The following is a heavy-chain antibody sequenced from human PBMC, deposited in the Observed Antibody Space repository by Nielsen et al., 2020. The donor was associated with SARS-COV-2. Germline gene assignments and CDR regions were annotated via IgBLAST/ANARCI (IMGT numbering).Heavy chain of an antibody. J-gene: IGHJ6*03. Sequence: SETLSLTCAVYGGSFSGYYWSWIRQPPGKGLEWIGEINHSGSTNYNPSLKSRVTISVDTSKNQFSLKLSSVTAADTAVYYCARGGIGGSSSWYLEYYYYYMDVWGKGTTVTVSS. CDR2: INHSGST. D-gene: IGHD6-13*01. V-gene: IGHV4-34*01. CDR3: ARGGIGGSSSWYLEYYYYYMDV. CDR1: GGSFSGYY.